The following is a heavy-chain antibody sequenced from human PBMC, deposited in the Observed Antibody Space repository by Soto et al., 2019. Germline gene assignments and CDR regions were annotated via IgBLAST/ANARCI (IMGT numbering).Heavy chain of an antibody. CDR1: GFTFSSYG. Sequence: GGSLRLSCAASGFTFSSYGMHWVRQAPGKGLEWVAVISYDGSNKYHADSVKGRFTISRDNSKNTLYLQMNSLRAEDTAVYYCAKVAGWGSSSWNNWFDPWGQGTLVTVSS. J-gene: IGHJ5*02. CDR3: AKVAGWGSSSWNNWFDP. D-gene: IGHD6-13*01. CDR2: ISYDGSNK. V-gene: IGHV3-30*18.